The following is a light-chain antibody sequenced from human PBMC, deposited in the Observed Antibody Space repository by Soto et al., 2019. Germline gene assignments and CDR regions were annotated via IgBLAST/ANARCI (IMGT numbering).Light chain of an antibody. CDR1: SSDIGGYNY. CDR3: SSYTSSGTLFV. V-gene: IGLV2-14*01. J-gene: IGLJ1*01. Sequence: QSALTQPASVSGSDGQSINISCTGTSSDIGGYNYVSWYQQYPGKAPKVMIYEVSNRLSGVSNRFSGSKSGNTASLTISGLQGDDEADYYCSSYTSSGTLFVFGTGTKVTVL. CDR2: EVS.